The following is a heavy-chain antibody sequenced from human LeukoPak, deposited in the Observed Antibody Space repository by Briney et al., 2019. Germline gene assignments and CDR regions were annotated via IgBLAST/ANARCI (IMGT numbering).Heavy chain of an antibody. CDR2: ISGSGSST. Sequence: TGGSLRLSCAASGFTFSSYAMSWVRQAPGKGLEWVSAISGSGSSTYYADSVKGRFTISRDNSKNTLYLQMNSLRAEDTAVYYCAKAGARTTVTDFDYWGQGTLVTVSS. CDR1: GFTFSSYA. D-gene: IGHD4-17*01. CDR3: AKAGARTTVTDFDY. V-gene: IGHV3-23*01. J-gene: IGHJ4*02.